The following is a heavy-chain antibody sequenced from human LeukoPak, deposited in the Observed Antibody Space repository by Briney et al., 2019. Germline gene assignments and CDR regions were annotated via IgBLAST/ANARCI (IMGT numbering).Heavy chain of an antibody. CDR1: GGSFSGYY. J-gene: IGHJ4*02. Sequence: SETLSLTCAVYGGSFSGYYWSWIRQPPGKGLEWIGEINHSGSTNYNPSLKSRVTISVDTSKYQFSLKLSSVTAADTAVYYCARGLDIVVVPAAALYFDYWGQGTLVTVSS. D-gene: IGHD2-2*03. V-gene: IGHV4-34*01. CDR2: INHSGST. CDR3: ARGLDIVVVPAAALYFDY.